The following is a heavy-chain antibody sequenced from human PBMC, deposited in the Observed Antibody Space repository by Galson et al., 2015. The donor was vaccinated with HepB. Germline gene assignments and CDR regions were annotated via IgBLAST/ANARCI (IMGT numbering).Heavy chain of an antibody. J-gene: IGHJ3*02. CDR1: GYTFTPYA. D-gene: IGHD3-16*01. CDR2: ISVGNGNA. V-gene: IGHV1-3*01. Sequence: SVKVSCKASGYTFTPYAMHWVRQAPGQRLEWMGWISVGNGNARYSQKFQGRVSITRDTSATTVSMELSSLRSEDTAVYYCARDSGELWSDAFDIWGQGTMVTVSS. CDR3: ARDSGELWSDAFDI.